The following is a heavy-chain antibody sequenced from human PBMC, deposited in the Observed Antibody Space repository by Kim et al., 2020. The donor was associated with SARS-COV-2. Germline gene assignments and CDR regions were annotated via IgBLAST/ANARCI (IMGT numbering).Heavy chain of an antibody. J-gene: IGHJ4*02. D-gene: IGHD6-25*01. CDR1: GFTFSIYS. Sequence: GGSLRLSCAASGFTFSIYSIDWVRRAPGKGLEWIIYISSTSRNIYYADSVKGRFSVSRDNAGNSVYLLMNSLTDEDTAIYYCARVGHSGYTVDYWGQGTPVTVSS. V-gene: IGHV3-48*02. CDR3: ARVGHSGYTVDY. CDR2: ISSTSRNI.